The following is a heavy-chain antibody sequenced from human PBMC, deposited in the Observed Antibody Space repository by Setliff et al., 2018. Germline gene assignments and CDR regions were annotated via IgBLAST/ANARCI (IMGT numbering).Heavy chain of an antibody. Sequence: ASVKVSCKTSGFRFTSFGFSWVRQAPGQGLEWMGWISPYSGESNYAQKFQDRLTVTADTSTKTTYMELRSLTSDDTAMYFCTRSRGPRVVLAADFDFWGQGTLVTVSS. CDR1: GFRFTSFG. D-gene: IGHD3-16*01. CDR2: ISPYSGES. CDR3: TRSRGPRVVLAADFDF. V-gene: IGHV1-18*01. J-gene: IGHJ4*02.